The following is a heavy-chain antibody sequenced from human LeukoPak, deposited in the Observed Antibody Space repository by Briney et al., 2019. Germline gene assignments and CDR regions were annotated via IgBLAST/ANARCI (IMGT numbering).Heavy chain of an antibody. CDR1: GYTFTSYY. CDR2: INPSGGST. J-gene: IGHJ6*02. CDR3: ASGFRRVDGYNPHYYYYGMDV. D-gene: IGHD5-24*01. V-gene: IGHV1-46*01. Sequence: ASVKVSCKASGYTFTSYYTHWVRQAPGQALEWMGIINPSGGSTSYAQKFQGRVTMTRDTSTSTVYMELSSLRSEDTAVYYCASGFRRVDGYNPHYYYYGMDVWGQGTTVTVSS.